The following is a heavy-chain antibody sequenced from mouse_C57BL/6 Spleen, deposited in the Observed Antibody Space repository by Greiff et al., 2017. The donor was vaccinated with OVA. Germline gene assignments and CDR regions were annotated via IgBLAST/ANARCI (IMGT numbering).Heavy chain of an antibody. CDR3: ASGGYYYGSSYWYFDV. Sequence: EVMLVESGGDLVKPGGSLKLSCAASGFTFSSYGMSWVRQTPDKRLEWVATISSGGSYTYYPDSVKGRFTISRDNAKNTLYLQMSSLKSEDTAMYYCASGGYYYGSSYWYFDVWGTGTTVTVSS. CDR1: GFTFSSYG. J-gene: IGHJ1*03. V-gene: IGHV5-6*01. CDR2: ISSGGSYT. D-gene: IGHD1-1*01.